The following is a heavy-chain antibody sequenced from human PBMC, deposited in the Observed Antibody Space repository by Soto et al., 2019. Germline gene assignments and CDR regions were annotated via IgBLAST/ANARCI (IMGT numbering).Heavy chain of an antibody. Sequence: EVQVVETGGGLVKPGGSLRLSCAASGFTFSSYTMNWVRQAPGTGLEWVSSISGSGSYIYYPDSLKGRFTVSRDNAKHSMFLQRNRLRAVDTAVYCGAGDLARVAVPSAANWSDPWGQGTLGTVSS. CDR3: AGDLARVAVPSAANWSDP. D-gene: IGHD2-2*01. V-gene: IGHV3-21*01. J-gene: IGHJ5*02. CDR2: ISGSGSYI. CDR1: GFTFSSYT.